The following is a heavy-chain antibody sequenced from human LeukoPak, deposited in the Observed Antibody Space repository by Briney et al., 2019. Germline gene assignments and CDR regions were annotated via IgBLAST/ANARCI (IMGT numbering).Heavy chain of an antibody. V-gene: IGHV3-48*04. CDR2: IRSTSDTI. J-gene: IGHJ4*02. CDR1: GFTFRTYA. Sequence: GGSLRLSCAASGFTFRTYAMNWVRQTPGKGLEWVSSIRSTSDTIFYVDSVKGRFTISRDNAKNSLYLQMNNLRAEDTAVYYCARRKVLSAARALDYWGQGTLVTVSS. CDR3: ARRKVLSAARALDY. D-gene: IGHD6-13*01.